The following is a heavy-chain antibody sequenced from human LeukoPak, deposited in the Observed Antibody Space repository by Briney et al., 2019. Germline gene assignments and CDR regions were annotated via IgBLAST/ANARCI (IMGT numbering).Heavy chain of an antibody. CDR2: IYTSGST. J-gene: IGHJ2*01. Sequence: SETLSLTCTVSGGSISSYDWSWIRQPAGKGLEWIGRIYTSGSTNYNPSLKSRVSMSVGTSKRQFSLKLSSVTAADTAVYYCARVSSSWYQDWYFDLWGRGTVVTVSS. V-gene: IGHV4-4*07. CDR3: ARVSSSWYQDWYFDL. D-gene: IGHD6-13*01. CDR1: GGSISSYD.